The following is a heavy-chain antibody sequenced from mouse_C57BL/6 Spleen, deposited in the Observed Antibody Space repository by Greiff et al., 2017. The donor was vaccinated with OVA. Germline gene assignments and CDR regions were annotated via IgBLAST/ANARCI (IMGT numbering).Heavy chain of an antibody. Sequence: VQLQQPGAELVKPGASVKMSCKASGYTFTSYWITWVKQRPGQGLEWIGDIYPGSGSTNYNEKFKSKATLTVDTSSSADYMQLSSLTSEDSAVYYCARDDIYYDYAEYYFDYWGQGTTLTVSS. CDR3: ARDDIYYDYAEYYFDY. J-gene: IGHJ2*01. CDR1: GYTFTSYW. V-gene: IGHV1-55*01. D-gene: IGHD2-4*01. CDR2: IYPGSGST.